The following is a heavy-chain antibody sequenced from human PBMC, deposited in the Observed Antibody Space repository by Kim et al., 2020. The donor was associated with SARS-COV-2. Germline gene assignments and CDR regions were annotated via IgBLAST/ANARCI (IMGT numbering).Heavy chain of an antibody. J-gene: IGHJ4*02. CDR3: AKDIFYYDSSGFPDY. V-gene: IGHV3-9*01. Sequence: DSVKGRFTISRDNAKNPLYLQVTSLSAEDTALYYCAKDIFYYDSSGFPDYWGQGTLVTVSS. D-gene: IGHD3-22*01.